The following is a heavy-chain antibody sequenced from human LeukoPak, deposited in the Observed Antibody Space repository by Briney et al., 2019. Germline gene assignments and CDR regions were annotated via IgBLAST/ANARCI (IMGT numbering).Heavy chain of an antibody. J-gene: IGHJ4*02. CDR3: ARDEAAAGTMDY. D-gene: IGHD6-13*01. CDR1: GFTFSSYA. CDR2: ISYDGNNK. Sequence: GRSLRLSCAASGFTFSSYAMHWVRQAPGKGLEWVAVISYDGNNKYYADSVKGRFTISRDNSKNTLYLQMNSLRAEDTAVYCCARDEAAAGTMDYWGQGTLVTVSS. V-gene: IGHV3-30-3*01.